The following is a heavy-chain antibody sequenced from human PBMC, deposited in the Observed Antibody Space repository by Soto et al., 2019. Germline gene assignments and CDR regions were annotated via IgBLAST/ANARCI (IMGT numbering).Heavy chain of an antibody. Sequence: EVQLLESGGGLVQPGGSLRLSCVASGFTFSNYAMSWVRQAPGKGLEWVSAISSAGRTYYADSVKGRFTISRDNSKNTLYLQMNSQRAEHTAVHYCAKAEWSYARGWSAYWVQETLVTVSS. CDR3: AKAEWSYARGWSAY. D-gene: IGHD2-2*01. CDR1: GFTFSNYA. V-gene: IGHV3-23*01. J-gene: IGHJ4*02. CDR2: ISSAGRT.